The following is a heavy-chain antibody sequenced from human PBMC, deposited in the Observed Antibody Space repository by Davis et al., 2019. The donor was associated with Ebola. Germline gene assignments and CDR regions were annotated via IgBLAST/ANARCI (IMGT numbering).Heavy chain of an antibody. CDR3: ARGQLELQPGSHYYYGMDV. D-gene: IGHD1-7*01. J-gene: IGHJ6*02. CDR2: ISTYNGNT. V-gene: IGHV1-18*04. CDR1: GYTFTSYG. Sequence: AASVNVSCKASGYTFTSYGISWVRQAPRQGLEWMGWISTYNGNTNFAQKLQGRVTMTTDTSTSPAYMELRSLRSNDTAVYYCARGQLELQPGSHYYYGMDVWGQGTTVTVSS.